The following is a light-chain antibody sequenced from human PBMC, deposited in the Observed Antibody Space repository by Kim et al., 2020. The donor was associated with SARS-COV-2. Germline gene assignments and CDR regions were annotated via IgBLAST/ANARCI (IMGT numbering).Light chain of an antibody. CDR1: SSNIGAGYD. CDR3: QSYDSSLSGFYV. CDR2: DNN. Sequence: RVTISCTGSSSNIGAGYDVHWYQQLPRSAPKLLIYDNNNRPSGVPDRFSGSNSGTSASLAITGLQAEDEADYYCQSYDSSLSGFYVFGTGTKVTVL. V-gene: IGLV1-40*01. J-gene: IGLJ1*01.